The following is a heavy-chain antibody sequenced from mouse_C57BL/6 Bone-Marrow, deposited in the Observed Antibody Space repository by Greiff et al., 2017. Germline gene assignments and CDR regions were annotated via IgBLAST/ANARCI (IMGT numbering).Heavy chain of an antibody. CDR2: IDPENGDT. V-gene: IGHV14-4*01. D-gene: IGHD3-3*01. CDR1: GYTFTTYP. J-gene: IGHJ2*01. Sequence: VQLKESGAELVKPGASVKMSCKASGYTFTTYPIEWMKQRPEQGLEWIGWIDPENGDTEYASKFQGKATITADTSSNTAYLQLSSLTSEDTAVYYCTRTRGIDYWGQGTTLTVSS. CDR3: TRTRGIDY.